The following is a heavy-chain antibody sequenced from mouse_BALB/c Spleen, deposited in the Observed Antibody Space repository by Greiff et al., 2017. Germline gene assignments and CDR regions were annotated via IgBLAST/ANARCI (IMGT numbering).Heavy chain of an antibody. CDR2: ISDGGSYT. D-gene: IGHD2-14*01. V-gene: IGHV5-4*02. J-gene: IGHJ4*01. CDR3: ARGGYDDAMDY. CDR1: GFTFSDYY. Sequence: DVKLVESGGGLVKPGGSLKLSCAASGFTFSDYYMYWVRPTPEKRLEWVATISDGGSYTYYPDSVKGRFTISRDNAKNNLYLQMSSLKSEDTAMYYCARGGYDDAMDYWGQGTSVTVSS.